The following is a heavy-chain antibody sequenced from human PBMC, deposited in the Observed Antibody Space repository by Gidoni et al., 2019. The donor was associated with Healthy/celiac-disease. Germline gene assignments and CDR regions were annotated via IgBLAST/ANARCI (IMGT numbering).Heavy chain of an antibody. CDR1: GGSISRSSYY. J-gene: IGHJ4*02. Sequence: QLQLQESGPGLVKPSETLSLTCTVSGGSISRSSYYWGWIRQTPGQGLEWIGSIYYSGSTYYNPSLKRRVTIYVDTSKNQFSLKLSSVTAADTAVYYCARHGDTAMGFYYFDYWGQGTLVTVSS. CDR2: IYYSGST. CDR3: ARHGDTAMGFYYFDY. V-gene: IGHV4-39*01. D-gene: IGHD5-18*01.